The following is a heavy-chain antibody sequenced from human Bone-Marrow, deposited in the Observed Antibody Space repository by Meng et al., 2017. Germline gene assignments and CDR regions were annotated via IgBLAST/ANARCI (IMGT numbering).Heavy chain of an antibody. V-gene: IGHV1-24*01. J-gene: IGHJ4*02. CDR3: ARSGSRYCTNGVCYTFDY. CDR1: GHTLTELT. CDR2: FHPEDGQT. Sequence: ASVKVSCKVSGHTLTELTMHWVRQAPGKGLEWMGGFHPEDGQTIYAQKFQGRVTMTEDTSTYTAYMELSSLRSEDTAVYYCARSGSRYCTNGVCYTFDYWGQGTLVTVSS. D-gene: IGHD2-8*01.